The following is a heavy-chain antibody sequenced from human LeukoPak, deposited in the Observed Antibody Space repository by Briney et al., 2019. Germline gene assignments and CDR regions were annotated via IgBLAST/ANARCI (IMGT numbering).Heavy chain of an antibody. CDR3: ARDRYYNSGSYYTQFDY. J-gene: IGHJ4*02. CDR1: GGSISSYY. D-gene: IGHD3-10*01. CDR2: ISPSGTT. V-gene: IGHV4-4*07. Sequence: SETLSLTCTVSGGSISSYYWSWIRQPAGKGLEWIGHISPSGTTNYSPSLKSRITMSLDTSRNQVSLKLRSVTAADTAVYYCARDRYYNSGSYYTQFDYWGQGTLVTVSS.